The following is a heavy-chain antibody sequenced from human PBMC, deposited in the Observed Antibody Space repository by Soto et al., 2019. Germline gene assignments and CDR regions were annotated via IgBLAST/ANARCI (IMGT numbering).Heavy chain of an antibody. J-gene: IGHJ3*02. V-gene: IGHV1-69*13. CDR3: ATAGKYNPLIPNGGFDI. D-gene: IGHD1-1*01. CDR1: GGTFSSYA. CDR2: IIPIFGTA. Sequence: SVKVSCKASGGTFSSYAISWVRQAPGQGLEWMGGIIPIFGTANYAQKFQGRVTITADESTSTAYMELSSLRSEDTAVYYCATAGKYNPLIPNGGFDIWGQATMVTVSS.